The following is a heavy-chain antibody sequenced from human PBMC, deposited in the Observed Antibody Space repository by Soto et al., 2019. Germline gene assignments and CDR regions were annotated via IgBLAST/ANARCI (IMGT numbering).Heavy chain of an antibody. D-gene: IGHD4-17*01. J-gene: IGHJ4*02. V-gene: IGHV1-8*01. Sequence: ASVKVSCKASGYTFTSYDINWVRQATGQGLEWMGWMNPNSGNTGYAQKFQGRVTMTRNTSISTAYMELSSLRSEDTAVYYCARAMGDYGDYYPGRLWGQGTLVTVSS. CDR1: GYTFTSYD. CDR2: MNPNSGNT. CDR3: ARAMGDYGDYYPGRL.